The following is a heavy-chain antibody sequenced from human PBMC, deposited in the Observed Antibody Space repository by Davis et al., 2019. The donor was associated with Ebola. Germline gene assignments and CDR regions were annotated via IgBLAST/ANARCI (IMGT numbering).Heavy chain of an antibody. CDR2: ISSSSINI. CDR1: GFTFSDYY. J-gene: IGHJ6*02. Sequence: PGGSLRLSCSASGFTFSDYYMSWIRQAPGKGLEWISYISSSSINIYYADSVEGRFTISRDNAKQSLYLQMNSLRPEDTASYYCVKDRGSLAGRRHYGLDVWGQGTTVTVSS. D-gene: IGHD6-19*01. CDR3: VKDRGSLAGRRHYGLDV. V-gene: IGHV3-11*01.